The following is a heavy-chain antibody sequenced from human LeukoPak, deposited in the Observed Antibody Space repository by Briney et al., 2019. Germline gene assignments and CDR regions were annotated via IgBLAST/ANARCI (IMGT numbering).Heavy chain of an antibody. V-gene: IGHV3-30*02. D-gene: IGHD2-2*03. Sequence: GGSLRLSCAASGFTFSSYGIHWVHQAPGKGLEWVAFIHFDGSPKYSGDSVKGRFTVSRDNSKNTLYLQMNSLRPEDTAVYYCAKDQCTRASCDGYPGHWGQGTLVTVSS. J-gene: IGHJ4*02. CDR2: IHFDGSPK. CDR1: GFTFSSYG. CDR3: AKDQCTRASCDGYPGH.